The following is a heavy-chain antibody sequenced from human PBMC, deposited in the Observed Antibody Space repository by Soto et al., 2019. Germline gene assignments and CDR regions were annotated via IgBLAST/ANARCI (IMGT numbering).Heavy chain of an antibody. CDR1: GGSISSGGYY. D-gene: IGHD4-4*01. CDR2: IYYSGST. CDR3: ARLRVRMTTVTPYYFDY. J-gene: IGHJ4*02. Sequence: PSETLSLTCTVSGGSISSGGYYWSWIRQHPGKGLEWIGYIYYSGSTYYNPSLKSRVTISVDTSKNQFSLKLSSVTAADTAVYYCARLRVRMTTVTPYYFDYWGQGTLVTVSS. V-gene: IGHV4-31*03.